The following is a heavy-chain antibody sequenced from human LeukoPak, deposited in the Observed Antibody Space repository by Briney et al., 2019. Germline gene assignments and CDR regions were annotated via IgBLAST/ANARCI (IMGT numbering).Heavy chain of an antibody. J-gene: IGHJ4*02. CDR3: ARDNKAAAGLDY. D-gene: IGHD6-13*01. CDR2: IFHSGGT. V-gene: IGHV4-4*02. CDR1: GGSISSNNW. Sequence: SGTLSLTCAVSGGSISSNNWWSWVRQPPEKGLEWIGEIFHSGGTNYNPSLKSRVTISVDTPKNQFSLKLSSVTAADTAVYYCARDNKAAAGLDYWGQGTLVTVSS.